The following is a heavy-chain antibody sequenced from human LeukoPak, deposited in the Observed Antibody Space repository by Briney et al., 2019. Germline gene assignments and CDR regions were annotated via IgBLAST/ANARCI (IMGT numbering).Heavy chain of an antibody. Sequence: SETLSLTCTVSGGSISSSSFYWGWIRQPPGKGLVWIGNISYSGSTYYNPSLNSRVTISVDTSKNQFSPKLSSVTAADTAVYYCATGGDDSSGYYGRGIDYWGQGTLVTVSS. CDR2: ISYSGST. CDR3: ATGGDDSSGYYGRGIDY. V-gene: IGHV4-39*07. CDR1: GGSISSSSFY. J-gene: IGHJ4*02. D-gene: IGHD3-22*01.